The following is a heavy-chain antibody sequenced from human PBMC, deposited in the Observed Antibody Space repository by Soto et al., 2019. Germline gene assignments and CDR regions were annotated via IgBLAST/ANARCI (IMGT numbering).Heavy chain of an antibody. Sequence: PSETLSLTCGVYDGSFNGYYWSWIRQPPGKGLEWIGDINDRGSTNYNPSLKSRVTISLDTSKNQFSLKLTSVTAADTAVYYCARDITLATGDASDVWGQGTTVTVSS. J-gene: IGHJ3*01. CDR2: INDRGST. CDR3: ARDITLATGDASDV. V-gene: IGHV4-34*01. CDR1: DGSFNGYY. D-gene: IGHD3-10*01.